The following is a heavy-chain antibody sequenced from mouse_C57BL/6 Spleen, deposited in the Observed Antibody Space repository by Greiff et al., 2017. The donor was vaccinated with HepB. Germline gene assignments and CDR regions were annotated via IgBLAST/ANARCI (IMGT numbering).Heavy chain of an antibody. Sequence: QVQLQQPGAELVKPGASVKLSCKASGYTFTSYWMHWVKQRPGQGLEWIGMIHPNSGSTNYNEKFKSKATLTVDKSSSTAYMQLSSLTSEDSAVYYCARGDDYDATNYFDYWGQGTTLTVSS. J-gene: IGHJ2*01. CDR3: ARGDDYDATNYFDY. D-gene: IGHD2-4*01. V-gene: IGHV1-64*01. CDR2: IHPNSGST. CDR1: GYTFTSYW.